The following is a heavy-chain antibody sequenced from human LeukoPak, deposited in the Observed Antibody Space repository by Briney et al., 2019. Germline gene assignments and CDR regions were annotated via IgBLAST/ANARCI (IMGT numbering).Heavy chain of an antibody. Sequence: PGGSLRLSCAASGFTFSSYAMHWVRQAPGKGLEWVAVISYDGSNKYYADSVKGRFTISRDNSKNTLYLQTNSLRAEDTAVYYCARDLVSGYSSSWYDYYYYGMDVWGQGTTVTVSS. J-gene: IGHJ6*02. CDR2: ISYDGSNK. CDR1: GFTFSSYA. CDR3: ARDLVSGYSSSWYDYYYYGMDV. D-gene: IGHD6-13*01. V-gene: IGHV3-30-3*01.